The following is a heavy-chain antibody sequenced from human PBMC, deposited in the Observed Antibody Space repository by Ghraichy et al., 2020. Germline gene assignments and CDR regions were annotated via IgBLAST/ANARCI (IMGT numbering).Heavy chain of an antibody. CDR3: ARHGGTWFGELRWGYYYYGMDV. CDR1: GGSISSYY. J-gene: IGHJ6*02. Sequence: SETLSLTCTVSGGSISSYYWSWIRQPPGKGLEWIGYIYTSGSTNYNPSLKSRVTISVDTSKNQFSLKLSSVTAADTAVYYCARHGGTWFGELRWGYYYYGMDVWGQGTTVTVSS. D-gene: IGHD3-10*01. CDR2: IYTSGST. V-gene: IGHV4-4*09.